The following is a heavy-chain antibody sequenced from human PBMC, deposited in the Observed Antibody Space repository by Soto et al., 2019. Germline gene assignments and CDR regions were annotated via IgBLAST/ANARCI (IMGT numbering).Heavy chain of an antibody. D-gene: IGHD1-1*01. Sequence: PGGSLRLSCAASGFTFSSYGMHWVRQAPGKGLEWVAVISYDGSNKYYADSVKGRFTISRDNSKNTLDLQMNSLRAEDTAVYYCARAPMEYYYGMDVWGQGTTVTVSS. V-gene: IGHV3-30*19. CDR1: GFTFSSYG. CDR2: ISYDGSNK. CDR3: ARAPMEYYYGMDV. J-gene: IGHJ6*02.